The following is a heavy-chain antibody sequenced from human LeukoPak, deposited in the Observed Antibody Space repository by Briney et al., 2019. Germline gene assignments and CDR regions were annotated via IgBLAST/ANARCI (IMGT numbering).Heavy chain of an antibody. CDR2: ISGSGLNT. CDR1: GFTFSNYA. J-gene: IGHJ4*02. CDR3: AKGIGYTYGSDY. V-gene: IGHV3-23*01. Sequence: GGSPRLSCAASGFTFSNYAMSWVRQAPGKGLEWVSGISGSGLNTDYANSVKGRFTISRDNSKNTLDLQMNSLRAEDTAVYHCAKGIGYTYGSDYWGQGTLVTVSS. D-gene: IGHD5-18*01.